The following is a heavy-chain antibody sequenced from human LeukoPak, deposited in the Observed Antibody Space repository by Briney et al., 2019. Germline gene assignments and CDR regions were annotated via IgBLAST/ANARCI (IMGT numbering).Heavy chain of an antibody. D-gene: IGHD5-18*01. V-gene: IGHV3-23*01. CDR1: GFTFSSYA. CDR3: AKGRRGYSYGSVLDAFDI. Sequence: GGSLRLSCAASGFTFSSYAMSWVRQAPGKGLEWVSAISGSGGRTYYADSVTGRFTISRDNSKNTLYPQMNSLRAEDAAVYDCAKGRRGYSYGSVLDAFDIWGQGTMVTVSS. J-gene: IGHJ3*02. CDR2: ISGSGGRT.